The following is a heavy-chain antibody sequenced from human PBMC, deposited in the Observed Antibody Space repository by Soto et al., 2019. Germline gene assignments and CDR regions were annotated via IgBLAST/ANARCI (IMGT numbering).Heavy chain of an antibody. CDR1: GYSFTSYW. CDR3: ARRRLVVPAARVWFDS. J-gene: IGHJ5*01. V-gene: IGHV5-51*01. D-gene: IGHD2-2*01. Sequence: AEARKISCKGSGYSFTSYWIGWVRQMPGKGLEWMGIIYPGDSDTRYSPSFQGQVTISADKSISTAYLQWSSLKASDTAMYYCARRRLVVPAARVWFDSWGQGTLVTVSS. CDR2: IYPGDSDT.